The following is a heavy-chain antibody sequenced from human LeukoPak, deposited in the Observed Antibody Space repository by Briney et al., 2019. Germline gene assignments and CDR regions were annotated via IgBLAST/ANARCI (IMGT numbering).Heavy chain of an antibody. CDR3: ARHARGRGVIDPQWKDYFDY. D-gene: IGHD3-10*01. CDR2: IYYSGST. CDR1: GGSISGSTSY. V-gene: IGHV4-39*01. Sequence: SETLSLTCTVSGGSISGSTSYWGWIRQSPGKGLEWIGRIYYSGSTYYNPSLKSRVTISVDTSKNQFSLKLSSVTAADTAVYYCARHARGRGVIDPQWKDYFDYWGQGTLVTVSS. J-gene: IGHJ4*02.